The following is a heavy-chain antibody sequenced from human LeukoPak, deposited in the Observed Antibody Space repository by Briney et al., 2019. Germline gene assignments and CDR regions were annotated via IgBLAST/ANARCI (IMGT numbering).Heavy chain of an antibody. J-gene: IGHJ3*02. D-gene: IGHD2-15*01. CDR3: ARGGLRKGISGPWGAFDI. CDR2: IYHSGST. CDR1: GGSISSGGYS. Sequence: KPSETLSLTCAVSGGSISSGGYSWSWIRQPPGKGLEWIGYIYHSGSTNYNPSLKSRVTISVDTSKNQFSLKLSSVTAADTAVYYCARGGLRKGISGPWGAFDIWGQGTMVTVSS. V-gene: IGHV4-30-2*01.